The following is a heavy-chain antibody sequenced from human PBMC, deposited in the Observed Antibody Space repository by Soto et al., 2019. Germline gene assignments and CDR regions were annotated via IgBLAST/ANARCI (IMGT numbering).Heavy chain of an antibody. Sequence: QVQLQESGPGLVKPSQNLSLTCTVSGGSISSGGYYWSWIRQHPGKVLEWIGYIYYSGSTYYNPSLKSRVTISVDTSKKPFSLKLSSVTAADTAVYYCAREEHDSSGYYFQHWGQGTLVTVSS. CDR3: AREEHDSSGYYFQH. D-gene: IGHD3-22*01. J-gene: IGHJ1*01. V-gene: IGHV4-31*03. CDR2: IYYSGST. CDR1: GGSISSGGYY.